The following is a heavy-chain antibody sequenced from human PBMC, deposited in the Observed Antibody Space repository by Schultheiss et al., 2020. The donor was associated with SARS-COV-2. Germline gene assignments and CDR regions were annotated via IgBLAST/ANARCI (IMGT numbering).Heavy chain of an antibody. CDR3: ARLSRARVVVVAAAALAFDI. J-gene: IGHJ3*02. Sequence: SETLSLTCTVSGGSISSSSYYWGWIRQPPGKGLEWIGEINHSGSTNYNPSLKSRVTISVDTSKNQFSLKLSSVTAADTAVYYCARLSRARVVVVAAAALAFDIWGQGTMVTVSS. V-gene: IGHV4-39*07. CDR1: GGSISSSSYY. D-gene: IGHD2-2*01. CDR2: INHSGST.